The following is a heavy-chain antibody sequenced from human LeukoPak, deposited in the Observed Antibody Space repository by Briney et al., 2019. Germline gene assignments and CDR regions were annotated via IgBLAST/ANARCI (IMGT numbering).Heavy chain of an antibody. D-gene: IGHD3-3*01. V-gene: IGHV4-34*01. J-gene: IGHJ4*02. CDR2: INHSGST. CDR1: GGSSSGYY. Sequence: SETLSLTCAVYGGSSSGYYWSWIRQPPGKGLEWIGEINHSGSTNYNPSLKSRVTISVDTSKNQFSLKLSSVTAADTAVYYCAHTIFGVAHVWGQGTLVTVSS. CDR3: AHTIFGVAHV.